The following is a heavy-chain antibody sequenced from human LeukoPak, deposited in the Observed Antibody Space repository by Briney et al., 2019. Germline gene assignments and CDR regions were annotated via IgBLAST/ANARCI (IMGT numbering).Heavy chain of an antibody. D-gene: IGHD6-19*01. CDR3: ARTGIAVAGKGDYFDY. J-gene: IGHJ4*02. V-gene: IGHV3-43D*03. CDR1: GFTFDDYA. Sequence: GGSLRLSCAASGFTFDDYARHWVRQAPGKGLEWVSLISWDGGSTYYADSVKGRFTISRDNSKNSLYLQMNSLRAEDTALYYCARTGIAVAGKGDYFDYWGQGTLVTVSS. CDR2: ISWDGGST.